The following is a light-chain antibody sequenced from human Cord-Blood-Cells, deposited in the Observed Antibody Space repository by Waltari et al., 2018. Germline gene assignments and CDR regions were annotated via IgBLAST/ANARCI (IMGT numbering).Light chain of an antibody. Sequence: DIQITQSPSSLSASVGDRVTITCRASQRISSYLNWYQQKPGKAPTLLIYAASSLQSGVPSRFSGSGSGTDFTLTISSLQPEDFATYYCQQSYSTPYTFGQGTKLEIK. CDR1: QRISSY. CDR3: QQSYSTPYT. V-gene: IGKV1-39*01. J-gene: IGKJ2*01. CDR2: AAS.